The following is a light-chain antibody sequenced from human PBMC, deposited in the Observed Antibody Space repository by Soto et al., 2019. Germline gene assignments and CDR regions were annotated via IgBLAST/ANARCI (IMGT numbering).Light chain of an antibody. CDR2: GAS. CDR3: LHYGTSAYT. Sequence: IVLTQSPGTLSLSPGERATLSCRASQSVGSNYLAWYQQKPGQAPRHLIYGASSRATGIPDRFSGSGSGTAFYLTIRRLEPEDFAVYFCLHYGTSAYTFGQGTTLEIK. CDR1: QSVGSNY. J-gene: IGKJ2*01. V-gene: IGKV3-20*01.